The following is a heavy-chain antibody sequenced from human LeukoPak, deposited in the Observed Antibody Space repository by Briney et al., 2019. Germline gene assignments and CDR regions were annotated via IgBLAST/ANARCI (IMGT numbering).Heavy chain of an antibody. Sequence: SETLSLTCAVSGGSISSSNWWSWVRQPPGKGLEWIGEIYHSGSTKYNPSLKSRVTISVDTSKNQFSLKLSSVTAADTAVYYCARAFRGIFGVFEAFDIWGQGTMVTVSS. V-gene: IGHV4-4*02. CDR1: GGSISSSNW. CDR3: ARAFRGIFGVFEAFDI. D-gene: IGHD3-3*01. CDR2: IYHSGST. J-gene: IGHJ3*02.